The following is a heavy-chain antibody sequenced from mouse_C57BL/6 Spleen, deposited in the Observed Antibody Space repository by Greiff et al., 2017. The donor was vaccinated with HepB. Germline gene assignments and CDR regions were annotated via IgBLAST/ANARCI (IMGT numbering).Heavy chain of an antibody. Sequence: VQLQQSGAELVRPGASVKLSCTASGFNIKDYYMHWVKQRPEQGLEWIGRIDPEDGDTEYAPKFQGKATMTADTSSNTAYLQLSSLTSEDTAVYYCTVYDYDDWFAYWGQGTLVTVSA. D-gene: IGHD2-4*01. J-gene: IGHJ3*01. V-gene: IGHV14-1*01. CDR2: IDPEDGDT. CDR1: GFNIKDYY. CDR3: TVYDYDDWFAY.